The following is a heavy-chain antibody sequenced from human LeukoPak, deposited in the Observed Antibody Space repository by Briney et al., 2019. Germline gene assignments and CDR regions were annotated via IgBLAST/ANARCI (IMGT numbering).Heavy chain of an antibody. Sequence: SETLSLTCAVYGGSLSGYYWSWIRQPPGKGLEWIGEINHSGSTNYNPSLKSRVTISVDTSKNQFSLKLSSVTAADTAVYYCARGRFLLRFRYGMDVWGQGTTVTVSS. J-gene: IGHJ6*02. CDR1: GGSLSGYY. V-gene: IGHV4-34*01. D-gene: IGHD3-3*01. CDR3: ARGRFLLRFRYGMDV. CDR2: INHSGST.